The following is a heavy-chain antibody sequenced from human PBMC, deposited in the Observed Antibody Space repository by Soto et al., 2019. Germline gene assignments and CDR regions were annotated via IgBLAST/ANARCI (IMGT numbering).Heavy chain of an antibody. J-gene: IGHJ5*02. CDR2: INPKSDDT. Sequence: ASVKVSCKASGYPFSDNQIHWLRRAPGQGLEWMGRINPKSDDTNYAQKFQGRVTMTRDTSIDTAYLELTGLTSDDTATYYCARKHSLDYIRRGVYPWGHGTLVT. V-gene: IGHV1-2*02. D-gene: IGHD4-4*01. CDR1: GYPFSDNQ. CDR3: ARKHSLDYIRRGVYP.